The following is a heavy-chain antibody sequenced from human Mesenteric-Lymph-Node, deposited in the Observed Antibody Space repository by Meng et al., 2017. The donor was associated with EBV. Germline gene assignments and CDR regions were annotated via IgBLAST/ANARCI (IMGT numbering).Heavy chain of an antibody. D-gene: IGHD6-19*01. J-gene: IGHJ4*02. CDR2: IYHRGST. V-gene: IGHV4-4*02. CDR1: GCSISTSNW. Sequence: QVELLETGPGRGKPSGTLSLTCAVSGCSISTSNWWSWVRQPPGKGLEWIGEIYHRGSTNYNPSLTSRVTISVDESKNEFSLSLTSVTAADTAVYFCARVNEGQWLVRGAFDYWGQGTLVTVSS. CDR3: ARVNEGQWLVRGAFDY.